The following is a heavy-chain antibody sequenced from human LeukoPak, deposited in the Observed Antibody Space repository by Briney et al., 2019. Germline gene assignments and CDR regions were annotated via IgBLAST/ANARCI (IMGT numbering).Heavy chain of an antibody. V-gene: IGHV3-21*01. CDR2: ISSSSSYI. Sequence: GGSLRLSCAASGFTFSSYSMNWVRQAPGKGLEWVSSISSSSSYIYYADSVKGRFTISRDNAKNPLYLQMNSLRAEDTAVYYCARDHMGPPDPWYFDLWGRGTLVTVSS. CDR3: ARDHMGPPDPWYFDL. J-gene: IGHJ2*01. CDR1: GFTFSSYS.